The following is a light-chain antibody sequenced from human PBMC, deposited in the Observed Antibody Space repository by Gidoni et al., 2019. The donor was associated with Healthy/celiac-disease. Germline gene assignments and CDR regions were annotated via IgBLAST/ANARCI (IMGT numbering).Light chain of an antibody. CDR2: DVS. CDR1: SSDVGGYNY. V-gene: IGLV2-14*03. CDR3: SSYTSSSTSRV. Sequence: QSALTQPASVSGSPGQSITISCTGTSSDVGGYNYVSWYQQHPGKAPKLMIYDVSKRTSGVSNRFSGSKSGNTASLTISGVQAEDEADYYCSSYTSSSTSRVFGTGTKVTVL. J-gene: IGLJ1*01.